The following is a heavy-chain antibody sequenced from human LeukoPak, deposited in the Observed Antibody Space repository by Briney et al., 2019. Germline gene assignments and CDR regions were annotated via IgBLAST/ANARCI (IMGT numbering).Heavy chain of an antibody. D-gene: IGHD6-13*01. V-gene: IGHV3-30*18. Sequence: GGSLRLTCAASGFTFRSYDMHWVRQAPGKGLQWVAVISYDGSNKYHTDSVKGRFTISRDNSKNTLYLQMNSLRAEDTAVYYCAKDSEIAAAGSYWYFDLWGRGTLVTVSS. CDR3: AKDSEIAAAGSYWYFDL. CDR2: ISYDGSNK. CDR1: GFTFRSYD. J-gene: IGHJ2*01.